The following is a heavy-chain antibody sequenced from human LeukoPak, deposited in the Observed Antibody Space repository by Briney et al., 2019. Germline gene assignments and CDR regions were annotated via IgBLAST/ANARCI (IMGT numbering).Heavy chain of an antibody. Sequence: GASVKVSCKASGYTFTGYYMHWVRQAPGQGLEWMGIINPSGGSTSYAQKFQGRVTMTRDMSTSTVYMELSSLRSEDTAVYYCARDILSGFRYSDYDSPPFDYWGQGTLVTVSS. J-gene: IGHJ4*02. CDR1: GYTFTGYY. CDR2: INPSGGST. V-gene: IGHV1-46*01. CDR3: ARDILSGFRYSDYDSPPFDY. D-gene: IGHD5-12*01.